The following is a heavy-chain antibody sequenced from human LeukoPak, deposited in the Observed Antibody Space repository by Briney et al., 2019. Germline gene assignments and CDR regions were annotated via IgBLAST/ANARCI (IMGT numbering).Heavy chain of an antibody. V-gene: IGHV4-31*03. CDR1: GGSISSGGYY. D-gene: IGHD6-6*01. CDR3: AASIAARPRYLQH. CDR2: IYYSGST. J-gene: IGHJ1*01. Sequence: SETLSLTCTVSGGSISSGGYYWSWIRQHPGKGLEWIGYIYYSGSTYYNPSLKSRVTISVDTSKNQFSLKLSSVTAADTAVYYCAASIAARPRYLQHWGQGTLVTVSS.